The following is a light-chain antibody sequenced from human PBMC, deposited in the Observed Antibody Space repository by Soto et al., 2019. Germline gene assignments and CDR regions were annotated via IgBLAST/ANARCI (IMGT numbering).Light chain of an antibody. CDR2: DAS. CDR3: QT. CDR1: QSVSSY. J-gene: IGKJ5*01. V-gene: IGKV3-11*01. Sequence: EIVLTQSPSTLSLSPGERATLSCRASQSVSSYLAWYQQKPGQAPRLLIYDASNRATGIPARFSGSGSGTDFTLTIISLEPEDFAVYYPQTFGQGTRLEIK.